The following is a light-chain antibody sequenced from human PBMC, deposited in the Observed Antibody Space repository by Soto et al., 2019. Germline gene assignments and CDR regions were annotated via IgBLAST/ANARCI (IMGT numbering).Light chain of an antibody. CDR2: EVS. V-gene: IGLV2-14*01. CDR1: SSDVGGYNY. Sequence: QSALSHPASVSWSPGHSITIACTGTSSDVGGYNYVSWYQQHPGKAPKLMIYEVSNRPSGVSNRFSGSKSGNTASLTISGLQAEDEADYYCSSYTSSSTLAYVFGTGTKVTVL. CDR3: SSYTSSSTLAYV. J-gene: IGLJ1*01.